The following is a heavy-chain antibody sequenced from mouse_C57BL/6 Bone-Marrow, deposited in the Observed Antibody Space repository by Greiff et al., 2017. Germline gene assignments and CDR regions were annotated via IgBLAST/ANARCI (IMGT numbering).Heavy chain of an antibody. CDR1: GYTFTTYP. J-gene: IGHJ2*01. CDR3: ARGGNYGGYYFDY. V-gene: IGHV1-47*01. D-gene: IGHD2-1*01. CDR2: FHPSNDDT. Sequence: VQLQQSGAELVKPGASVKMSCKASGYTFTTYPIEWMKQNHGKSLEWIGNFHPSNDDTKYNEKFKGKATLTVEKSSSAVYLELSRLTSDDSAVYYGARGGNYGGYYFDYWGQGTTLTVSS.